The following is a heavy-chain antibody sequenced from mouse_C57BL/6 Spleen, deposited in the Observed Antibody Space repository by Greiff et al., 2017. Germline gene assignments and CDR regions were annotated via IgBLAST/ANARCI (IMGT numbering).Heavy chain of an antibody. CDR1: GYTFTDYN. V-gene: IGHV1-22*01. D-gene: IGHD2-4*01. CDR2: INPNNGGT. Sequence: EVQLQQSGPELVKPGASVKMSCKASGYTFTDYNMHWVKQSHGKSLEWIGYINPNNGGTSYNQKFKGQATLTVNKSSSTAYMELRSLTSEDSAVYYCARWGLRLYYDYDVVDYWGQGTTLTVSS. J-gene: IGHJ2*01. CDR3: ARWGLRLYYDYDVVDY.